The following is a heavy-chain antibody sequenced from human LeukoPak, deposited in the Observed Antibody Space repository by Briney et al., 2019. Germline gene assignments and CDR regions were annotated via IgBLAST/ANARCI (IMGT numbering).Heavy chain of an antibody. CDR2: INWSGGST. CDR1: GFDFDAHG. CDR3: ARAPITSPFYFDY. Sequence: PGGSLRLSCSASGFDFDAHGMSWVRQVPGKGLEWVSGINWSGGSTAYADPMRGRITISRDNAKNSLYLQMDSLRAEDTALYYCARAPITSPFYFDYWGQGTLVTVSS. D-gene: IGHD2-2*01. J-gene: IGHJ4*02. V-gene: IGHV3-20*04.